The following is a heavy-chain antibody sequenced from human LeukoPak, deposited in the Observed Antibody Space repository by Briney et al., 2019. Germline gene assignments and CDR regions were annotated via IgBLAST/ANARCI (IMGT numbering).Heavy chain of an antibody. J-gene: IGHJ4*02. Sequence: ASVKVSCKASGFTFTSNYIHWVRQAPGQGLEWMGMIYPRDGSTSYAQKFQGRVTVTRDTSTSTVHMELSGLRSEDTAVYYCARDQEGFDYWGQGTLVTVPS. CDR1: GFTFTSNY. CDR2: IYPRDGST. CDR3: ARDQEGFDY. V-gene: IGHV1-46*01.